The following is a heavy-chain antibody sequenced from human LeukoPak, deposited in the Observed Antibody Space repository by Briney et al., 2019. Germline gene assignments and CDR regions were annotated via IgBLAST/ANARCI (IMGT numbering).Heavy chain of an antibody. Sequence: GESLKISCKGSGYSLTSYWISWVRQMPGKGLEWMGRIDPSDSYTNYSPSFQGHVTISADKSISTAYLQWSSLKASDTAMYYCARVFILTGYYISYYFDYWGQGTLVTVSS. D-gene: IGHD3-9*01. V-gene: IGHV5-10-1*01. J-gene: IGHJ4*02. CDR3: ARVFILTGYYISYYFDY. CDR2: IDPSDSYT. CDR1: GYSLTSYW.